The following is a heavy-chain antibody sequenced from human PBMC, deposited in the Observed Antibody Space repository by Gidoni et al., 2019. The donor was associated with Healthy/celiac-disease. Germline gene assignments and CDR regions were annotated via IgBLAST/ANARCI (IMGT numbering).Heavy chain of an antibody. Sequence: EVQLLESGGGLVQPGGSLRLSCSASAFTFSSYAMSWVRQAPGKGLEWVSAISGSGGSTYYADSVKGRFTISRDNSKNTLYLQMNSLRAEDTAVYYCAKWPQLVQGGVDYWGQGTLVTVSS. V-gene: IGHV3-23*01. CDR1: AFTFSSYA. CDR3: AKWPQLVQGGVDY. D-gene: IGHD6-13*01. CDR2: ISGSGGST. J-gene: IGHJ4*02.